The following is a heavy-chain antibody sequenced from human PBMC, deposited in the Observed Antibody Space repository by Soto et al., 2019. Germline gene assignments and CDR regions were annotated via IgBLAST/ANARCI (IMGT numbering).Heavy chain of an antibody. CDR2: IIPIFGTT. D-gene: IGHD2-15*01. V-gene: IGHV1-69*01. CDR1: GGTFSSYA. CDR3: ARGGCSGGSCYSNYYYGMDV. Sequence: QVQLVQSGAEVKKPGSSVKVSCKASGGTFSSYATSWVRQAPGQGLEWMGGIIPIFGTTNYAQKFQGRVTITADESTSTAYMELSSLRSEDTAVYYCARGGCSGGSCYSNYYYGMDVWGQGTTVTVSS. J-gene: IGHJ6*02.